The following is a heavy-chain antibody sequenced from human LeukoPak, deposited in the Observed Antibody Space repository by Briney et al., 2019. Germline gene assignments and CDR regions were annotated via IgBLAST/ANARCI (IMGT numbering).Heavy chain of an antibody. Sequence: GASVKVSCKASGGTFSSYAISWVRQAPGQGLEWMGRIIPILDIANYAQKFQGRVTITADKSTSTAYMELSSLRSEDTAVYYCAREGGYSYGYALDYWGQGTLVTVSS. D-gene: IGHD5-18*01. V-gene: IGHV1-69*04. CDR3: AREGGYSYGYALDY. J-gene: IGHJ4*02. CDR1: GGTFSSYA. CDR2: IIPILDIA.